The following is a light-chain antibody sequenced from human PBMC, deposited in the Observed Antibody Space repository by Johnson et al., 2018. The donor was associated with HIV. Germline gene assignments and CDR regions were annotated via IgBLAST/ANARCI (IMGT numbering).Light chain of an antibody. V-gene: IGLV1-51*01. CDR3: GTWDPSLSAGV. J-gene: IGLJ1*01. Sequence: QSVLTQPPSVSAAPGQKVTISCSGSSSNIGNNDVSWYQQLPGTAPKLLIYDNHKRPSGIPDRFSGSKSGTSATLAITGLQTGDEADYDCGTWDPSLSAGVFGTGTKVTVL. CDR1: SSNIGNND. CDR2: DNH.